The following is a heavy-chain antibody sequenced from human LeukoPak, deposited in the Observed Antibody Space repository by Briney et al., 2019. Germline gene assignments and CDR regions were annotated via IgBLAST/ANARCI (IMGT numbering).Heavy chain of an antibody. V-gene: IGHV4-59*08. CDR1: GGSLSGSY. Sequence: SETLSLTCDVSGGSLSGSYWSWVRQPPGKGLEWMGYVYFTGSTNYNPSLKSRGTISLDTSKNQFSLKLSSVTAADTAVYYCARHFWTSGWSFYFDYWGQGILVTVSS. D-gene: IGHD6-19*01. J-gene: IGHJ4*02. CDR3: ARHFWTSGWSFYFDY. CDR2: VYFTGST.